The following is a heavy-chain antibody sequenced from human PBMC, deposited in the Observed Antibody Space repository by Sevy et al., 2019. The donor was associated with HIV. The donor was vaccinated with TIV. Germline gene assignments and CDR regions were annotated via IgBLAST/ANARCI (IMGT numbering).Heavy chain of an antibody. CDR2: INSDSGVT. D-gene: IGHD4-17*01. J-gene: IGHJ6*02. CDR3: ARLTTQPTSDLYGLDV. CDR1: GYIFTDYY. V-gene: IGHV1-2*02. Sequence: ASVKVSCKASGYIFTDYYIHWVRQAPGQGLEWMAWINSDSGVTNYAQRFQGEVTATRDTSLSTAYLELTNLKSNDTAIYYCARLTTQPTSDLYGLDVWGQGTTVTVSS.